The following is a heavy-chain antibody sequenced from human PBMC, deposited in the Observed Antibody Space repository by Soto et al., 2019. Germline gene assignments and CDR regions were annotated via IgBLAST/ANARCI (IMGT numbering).Heavy chain of an antibody. J-gene: IGHJ6*02. D-gene: IGHD6-6*01. V-gene: IGHV4-30-4*01. CDR2: IHYRGTT. Sequence: QVQLQESGPGLVKPSQTLSLTCTFSGGSSSSNDFYWSWVLQPPGKALEWLGYIHYRGTTYYHPSHKSRPSISLDTDKNQFSLNLASVTAADTAVYYCGRARVAARPNFGYYFYSFEVWGHGTTVSVSS. CDR1: GGSSSSNDFY. CDR3: GRARVAARPNFGYYFYSFEV.